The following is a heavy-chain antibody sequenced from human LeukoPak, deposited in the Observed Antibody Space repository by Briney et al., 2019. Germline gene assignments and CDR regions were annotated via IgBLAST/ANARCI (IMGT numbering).Heavy chain of an antibody. CDR2: ISGSGGST. Sequence: GSLRLSCAASEFTFSNYWLSWVRQAPGKGLEWVSAISGSGGSTYYADSVKGRFTISRDNSKNTLYLQMNSLRAEDTAVYYCAKFPPHYVYYGMDVWGQGTTVTVSS. D-gene: IGHD3-10*02. J-gene: IGHJ6*02. V-gene: IGHV3-23*01. CDR1: EFTFSNYW. CDR3: AKFPPHYVYYGMDV.